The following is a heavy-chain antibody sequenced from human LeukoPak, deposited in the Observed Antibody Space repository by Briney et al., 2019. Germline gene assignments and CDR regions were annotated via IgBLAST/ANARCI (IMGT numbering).Heavy chain of an antibody. V-gene: IGHV1-69*04. J-gene: IGHJ4*02. CDR3: ARERAAAGFDY. Sequence: SVKVSCKSSGGTFSSYAIIWVRQAPGQGLEWMGRIIPILGIANYAQKFQGRVTITADKSTSTAYMELSSLRSEDTAVYYCARERAAAGFDYWGQGTLVTVSS. CDR1: GGTFSSYA. CDR2: IIPILGIA. D-gene: IGHD6-13*01.